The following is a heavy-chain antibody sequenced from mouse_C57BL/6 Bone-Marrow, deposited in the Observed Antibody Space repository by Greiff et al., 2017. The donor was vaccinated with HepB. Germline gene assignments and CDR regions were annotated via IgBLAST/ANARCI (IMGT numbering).Heavy chain of an antibody. CDR2: SRNKANDYTT. V-gene: IGHV7-1*01. CDR3: ARDASYYAMDY. CDR1: GFTFSDFY. J-gene: IGHJ4*01. Sequence: EVKVVDSGGGLVQSGRSLRLSCATSGFTFSDFYMEWVRQAPGKGLEWIAASRNKANDYTTEYSASVKGRFIVSRDTSQSILYLQMNALRAEDTAIYYCARDASYYAMDYWGQGTSVTVSS.